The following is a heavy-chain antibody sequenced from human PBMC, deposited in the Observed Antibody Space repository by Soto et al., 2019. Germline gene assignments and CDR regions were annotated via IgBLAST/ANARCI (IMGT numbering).Heavy chain of an antibody. CDR2: SNHNGIT. J-gene: IGHJ6*02. V-gene: IGHV4-34*01. Sequence: PSETLSLTCAVYGGSFSGYYWSWIRQPPGKGLEWIGESNHNGITNYNPSLKSRVTVSVDTSKSQFSLKLSSVTAADRAVYYCARGLAARNYYYYGMDVWGQGTTVTVS. CDR1: GGSFSGYY. CDR3: ARGLAARNYYYYGMDV. D-gene: IGHD6-6*01.